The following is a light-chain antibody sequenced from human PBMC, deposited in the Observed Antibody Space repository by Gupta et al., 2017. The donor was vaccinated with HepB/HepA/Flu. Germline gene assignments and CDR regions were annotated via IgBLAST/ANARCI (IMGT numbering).Light chain of an antibody. V-gene: IGKV3-15*01. CDR1: QSVSSK. J-gene: IGKJ4*01. CDR2: DAS. CDR3: QQYNEWPRT. Sequence: EVVMTPSPATLSVSPGERVTLSCRGSQSVSSKLAWYQQKPGQAPRLLIYDASTRATGIPARFSGSGSGTDFTLTISSLQPEDFAVYSCQQYNEWPRTFGGGTKVEIK.